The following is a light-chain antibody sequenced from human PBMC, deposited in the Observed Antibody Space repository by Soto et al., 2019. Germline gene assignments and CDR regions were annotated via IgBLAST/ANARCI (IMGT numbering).Light chain of an antibody. CDR1: SSNIGSNT. Sequence: QTVVTQPPSASGTPGQRVTISCSGSSSNIGSNTVNWYQQLPGTAPKLLIYSNNQRPSGVPAQFSGSTSGASASLAISGLQSEDEADYYCAAWDDSLNGRVYVFGTGTKLTVL. J-gene: IGLJ1*01. V-gene: IGLV1-44*01. CDR3: AAWDDSLNGRVYV. CDR2: SNN.